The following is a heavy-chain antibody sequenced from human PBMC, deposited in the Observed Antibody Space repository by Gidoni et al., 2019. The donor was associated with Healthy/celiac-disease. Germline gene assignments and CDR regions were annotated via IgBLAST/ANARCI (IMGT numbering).Heavy chain of an antibody. CDR1: GYSFTKYW. D-gene: IGHD3-3*01. V-gene: IGHV5-10-1*01. CDR3: ARRTYFGVDWFDP. Sequence: AEVKTPGESLRISCKGSGYSFTKYWITWVRQMPGKGLEWMGTIDPSDSYTNYSPSFQGNVTISADKSISTAYLQWSSLKASDTAMYYCARRTYFGVDWFDPWGQGTLVTVSS. CDR2: IDPSDSYT. J-gene: IGHJ5*02.